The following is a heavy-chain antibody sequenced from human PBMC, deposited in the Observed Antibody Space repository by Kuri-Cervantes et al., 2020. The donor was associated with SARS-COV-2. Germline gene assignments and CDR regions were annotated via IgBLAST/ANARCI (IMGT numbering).Heavy chain of an antibody. V-gene: IGHV3-21*01. J-gene: IGHJ6*02. CDR3: ARAAWGSAGTHYCYYGMDV. CDR2: ISSSSSYI. D-gene: IGHD6-19*01. Sequence: GGSLRLSCAASGFTFSSYSMNWVRQAPGKGLEWVSSISSSSSYIYYADSVKGRFTISRDNAKNSLYLQMNSLRAEDTAVYYCARAAWGSAGTHYCYYGMDVWGQGTTVTVSS. CDR1: GFTFSSYS.